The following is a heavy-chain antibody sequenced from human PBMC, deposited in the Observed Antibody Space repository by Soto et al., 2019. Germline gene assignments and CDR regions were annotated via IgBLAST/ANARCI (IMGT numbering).Heavy chain of an antibody. CDR3: AKDLNPDGVWDFDY. CDR1: GFSFSGYT. V-gene: IGHV3-23*01. CDR2: IYGRRAGTT. J-gene: IGHJ4*02. Sequence: EVHLLESGGGLVQPGGSLSLSCAASGFSFSGYTMSWVRQPPGKGQEWVAGIYGRRAGTTFYGDSVKGRFTISREDPMNTLFLHMDRLRAEDSAMYYWAKDLNPDGVWDFDYWGQGTMVTVSS. D-gene: IGHD4-17*01.